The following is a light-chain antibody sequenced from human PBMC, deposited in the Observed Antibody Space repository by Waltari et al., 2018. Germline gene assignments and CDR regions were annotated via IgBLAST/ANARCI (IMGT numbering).Light chain of an antibody. J-gene: IGKJ4*01. CDR2: GAS. CDR3: QQYNNWPLT. CDR1: QSVTNN. V-gene: IGKV3-15*01. Sequence: EIIMTQSPATLSLSPGERATLSCRASQSVTNNLAWYQQKPGQAPRLLIYGASTRATSIPARISGSGSGTEFTLTISSLQSEGFACYYCQQYNNWPLTFGGGTKVEIK.